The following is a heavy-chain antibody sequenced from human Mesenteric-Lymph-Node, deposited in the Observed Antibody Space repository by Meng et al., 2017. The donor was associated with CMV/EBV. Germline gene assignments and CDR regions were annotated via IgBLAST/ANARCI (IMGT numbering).Heavy chain of an antibody. CDR1: GGSIRSYY. D-gene: IGHD3-16*01. V-gene: IGHV4-59*01. Sequence: SETLSLTCTVSGGSIRSYYWSWIRQPPGKELEWIGYIYYTGSTDYNPSLKSRVTVSLDTPNNQFSLKLSSVTAADTAVYYCARQGGGANWFDPWGQGTLVTVSS. CDR2: IYYTGST. CDR3: ARQGGGANWFDP. J-gene: IGHJ5*02.